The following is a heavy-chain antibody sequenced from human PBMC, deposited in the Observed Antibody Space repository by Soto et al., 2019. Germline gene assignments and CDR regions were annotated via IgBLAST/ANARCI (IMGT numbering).Heavy chain of an antibody. J-gene: IGHJ6*02. CDR2: IIPIFGTA. D-gene: IGHD3-3*01. V-gene: IGHV1-69*13. CDR1: GGTFSSYA. Sequence: SVKVSCKASGGTFSSYAISWVRQAPGQGLEWMGGIIPIFGTANYAQKFQGRVTITADESTSTAYMELSSLRSEDTAVYYCARDRAPDFWSGYTSMDVSGQRSTLTLAS. CDR3: ARDRAPDFWSGYTSMDV.